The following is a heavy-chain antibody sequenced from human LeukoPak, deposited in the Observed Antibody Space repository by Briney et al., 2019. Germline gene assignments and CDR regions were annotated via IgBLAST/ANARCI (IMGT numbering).Heavy chain of an antibody. D-gene: IGHD3-9*01. V-gene: IGHV4-38-2*02. CDR1: GYSISSGYY. Sequence: SETLSLTCTVSGYSISSGYYWGWIRQPPGKGLEWIGSIYRSGSTYYNSSLKSRVTISLDTSKNQFSLKLSSVTAADTAVYYCAPGIFDWLTREEYYFDYWGQGTLVTVSS. J-gene: IGHJ4*02. CDR2: IYRSGST. CDR3: APGIFDWLTREEYYFDY.